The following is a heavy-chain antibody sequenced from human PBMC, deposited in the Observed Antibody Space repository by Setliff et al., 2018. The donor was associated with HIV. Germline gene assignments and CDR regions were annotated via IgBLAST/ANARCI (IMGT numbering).Heavy chain of an antibody. Sequence: ASVKVSCKASGYSSTDYFMHWVRQAPGQGLEWMGRVNPNSGDTNYAQKFQGRVTMTRHTSISTAYMELSRLTSDDTAVYYCAREGDVLSGYYVNWFDPWGQGTLVTVSS. CDR2: VNPNSGDT. CDR3: AREGDVLSGYYVNWFDP. CDR1: GYSSTDYF. J-gene: IGHJ5*02. V-gene: IGHV1-2*06. D-gene: IGHD3-3*01.